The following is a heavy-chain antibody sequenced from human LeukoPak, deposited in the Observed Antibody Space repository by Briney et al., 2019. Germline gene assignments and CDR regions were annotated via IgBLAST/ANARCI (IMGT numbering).Heavy chain of an antibody. CDR1: GGSIRSGSCY. D-gene: IGHD6-13*01. Sequence: PSETLSLTCTVSGGSIRSGSCYWSWIRQPAGKGLEWIGRIYTSGSTNHNPFLKSRVTISVDTSKNQFSLKLSSVTAADTAVYYCAREPLYSSSWYVFDYWGQGTLVTVSS. J-gene: IGHJ4*02. V-gene: IGHV4-61*02. CDR3: AREPLYSSSWYVFDY. CDR2: IYTSGST.